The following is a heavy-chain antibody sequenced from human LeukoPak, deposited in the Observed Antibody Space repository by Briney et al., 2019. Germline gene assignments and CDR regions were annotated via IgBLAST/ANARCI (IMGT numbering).Heavy chain of an antibody. D-gene: IGHD5-18*01. CDR3: ARGTQYSYGRCDY. CDR1: GYTFTGYY. V-gene: IGHV1-2*02. CDR2: INPNSGGT. Sequence: GASVKVSCKASGYTFTGYYMHWVRQAPGQGLEWMGWINPNSGGTNYAQKFQGRVTMTRDTYISTAYMELSRLRSDDTTVYYCARGTQYSYGRCDYWGQGTLVTVSS. J-gene: IGHJ4*02.